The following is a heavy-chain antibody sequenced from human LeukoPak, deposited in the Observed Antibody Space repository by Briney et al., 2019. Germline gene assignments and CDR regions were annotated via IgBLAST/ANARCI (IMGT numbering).Heavy chain of an antibody. Sequence: SETLSLTCTVSGGSISSGSYYWSWIRQPAGKGLEWIGRIYTSGSTNYNPSLKSRVTISVDTSKNQFSLKLSSVTAADTAVYYCARVVYSYGRDYYYMDVWGKGTTVTVSS. CDR1: GGSISSGSYY. J-gene: IGHJ6*03. D-gene: IGHD5-18*01. CDR3: ARVVYSYGRDYYYMDV. CDR2: IYTSGST. V-gene: IGHV4-61*02.